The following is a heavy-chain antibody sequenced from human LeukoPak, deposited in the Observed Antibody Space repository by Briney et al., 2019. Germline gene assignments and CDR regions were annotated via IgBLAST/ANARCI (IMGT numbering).Heavy chain of an antibody. CDR3: ARDLISGDYTFDY. V-gene: IGHV3-48*02. CDR2: ISSTSSHI. J-gene: IGHJ4*02. Sequence: HPGGSLRLSCAASGFTFSSFSMNWVRQAPGKGLEWVSYISSTSSHIYYADSVKGRFTVSRDNAKDSLYLQMNSLRDEDTAVYYCARDLISGDYTFDYWGQGALVTVSS. CDR1: GFTFSSFS. D-gene: IGHD4-11*01.